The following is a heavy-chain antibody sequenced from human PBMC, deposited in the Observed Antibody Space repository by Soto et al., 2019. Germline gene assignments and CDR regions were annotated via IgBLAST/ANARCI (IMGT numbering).Heavy chain of an antibody. CDR1: GGSIRSGGYY. D-gene: IGHD1-1*01. CDR2: IYYSGST. V-gene: IGHV4-31*03. CDR3: ATERGGWFDP. Sequence: LSETLSLTCTVSGGSIRSGGYYWSWIRKHPGKGLEWIGYIYYSGSTYYNPSLKSRVTISVDTSKNQFSLKLSSVTAADTAVYYWATERGGWFDPWGQGTLVTVSS. J-gene: IGHJ5*02.